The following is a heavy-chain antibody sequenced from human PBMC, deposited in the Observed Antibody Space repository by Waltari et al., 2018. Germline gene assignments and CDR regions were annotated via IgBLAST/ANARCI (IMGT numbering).Heavy chain of an antibody. D-gene: IGHD3-16*01. CDR2: TISIFGSP. CDR1: GGNFGRYA. V-gene: IGHV1-69*12. J-gene: IGHJ3*02. Sequence: QVQLVQSGAEVKKPGSSVRVSCRASGGNFGRYAITWVRQAPGKGLEWMGGTISIFGSPMYAPKFQGRVSITADELTYTVYMELNSLRSDDTAIYYCARRKLGEAFDIWGQGTMVIVSS. CDR3: ARRKLGEAFDI.